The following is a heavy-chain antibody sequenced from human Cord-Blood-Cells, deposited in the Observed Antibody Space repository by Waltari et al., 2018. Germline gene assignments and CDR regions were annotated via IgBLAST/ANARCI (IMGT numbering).Heavy chain of an antibody. Sequence: QVQLVQSGAEVKKPGASVKVSCKASGYTLTSYDIHCVRQATGQGLEWMGWMNPNSGNTGYAQKFQGRVTITRNTSISTAYMELSSLRSEDTAVYYCARGPYGSGSYYNYWGQGTLVTVSS. CDR2: MNPNSGNT. D-gene: IGHD3-10*01. V-gene: IGHV1-8*03. J-gene: IGHJ4*02. CDR1: GYTLTSYD. CDR3: ARGPYGSGSYYNY.